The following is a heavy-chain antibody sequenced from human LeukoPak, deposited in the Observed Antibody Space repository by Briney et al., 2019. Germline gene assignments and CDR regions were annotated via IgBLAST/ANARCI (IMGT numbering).Heavy chain of an antibody. CDR1: GGSISSYY. J-gene: IGHJ3*02. CDR2: IYYSGST. Sequence: KPSETLSLTCTVSGGSISSYYWSWIRQPPGKGLEWIGYIYYSGSTNYNPSLKSRVTISVDTSKNQFSLKLSSVTAADTAVYYCARADSNYDSGYYAFDIWGQGTMVTVSS. D-gene: IGHD4-11*01. CDR3: ARADSNYDSGYYAFDI. V-gene: IGHV4-59*01.